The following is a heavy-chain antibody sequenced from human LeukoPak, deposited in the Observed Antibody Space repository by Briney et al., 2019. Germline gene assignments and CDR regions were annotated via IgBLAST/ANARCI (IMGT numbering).Heavy chain of an antibody. CDR1: GGSISNYY. D-gene: IGHD6-25*01. CDR2: IYTSGST. Sequence: SETLSLTCTVSGGSISNYYCSWIRQPAGRGLEWIGRIYTSGSTDYNSSPKSRVTMSVDTSRKQFSLKLSSVTAADTAMYYCATMYSNGYTFDYWGQGTLVTVSS. CDR3: ATMYSNGYTFDY. J-gene: IGHJ4*02. V-gene: IGHV4-4*07.